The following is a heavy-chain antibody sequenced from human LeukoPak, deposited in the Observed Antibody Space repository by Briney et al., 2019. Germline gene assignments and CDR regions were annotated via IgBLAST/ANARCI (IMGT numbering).Heavy chain of an antibody. CDR3: ARFKAVAGIYYFDY. V-gene: IGHV4-59*08. CDR1: GGSISSYY. CDR2: IYYSGST. J-gene: IGHJ4*02. Sequence: SETLSLTCTVSGGSISSYYWSWIRQPPGKGLEWIGYIYYSGSTNYNPSLKSRVTISVDTSKNQFSLKLSSVTAADTAVYYCARFKAVAGIYYFDYWGQGTLVTVSS. D-gene: IGHD6-19*01.